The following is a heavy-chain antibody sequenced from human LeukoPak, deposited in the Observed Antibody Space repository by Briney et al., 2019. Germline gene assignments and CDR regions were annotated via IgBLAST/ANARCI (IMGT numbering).Heavy chain of an antibody. Sequence: GESLRISCKGSGYSFTGYWIGWVRQMPGKGLEWMGIIHPGDSDTRYSPSFQGQVTISADKSISTAYLQWSSLKASDTAIYYCARAGTHYYYHMDVWGKGTTVTVFS. CDR2: IHPGDSDT. CDR3: ARAGTHYYYHMDV. J-gene: IGHJ6*03. V-gene: IGHV5-51*01. CDR1: GYSFTGYW. D-gene: IGHD6-19*01.